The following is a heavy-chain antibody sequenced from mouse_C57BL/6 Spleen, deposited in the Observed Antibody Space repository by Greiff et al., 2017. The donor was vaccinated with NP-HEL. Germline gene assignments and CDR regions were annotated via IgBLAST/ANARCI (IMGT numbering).Heavy chain of an antibody. J-gene: IGHJ3*01. D-gene: IGHD2-4*01. CDR1: GYTFTSYW. Sequence: QVQLQQPGTELVKPGASVKLSCKASGYTFTSYWMHWVKQRPGQGLEWIGNINPSNGGTTYNEKFKSKATLTVDKSSSTAYMKLSSLTSDVSAVYYCARVQYVYYDYSFAYWGQGTLVTVSA. CDR3: ARVQYVYYDYSFAY. V-gene: IGHV1-53*01. CDR2: INPSNGGT.